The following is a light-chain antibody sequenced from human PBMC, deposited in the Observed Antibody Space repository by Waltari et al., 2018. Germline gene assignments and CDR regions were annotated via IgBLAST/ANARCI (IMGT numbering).Light chain of an antibody. CDR2: AAS. CDR1: QNINTY. J-gene: IGKJ4*01. CDR3: QQSYSTPPA. V-gene: IGKV1-39*01. Sequence: DIQMTQSPSSLSASVGDRVTITCRASQNINTYLNWYQQKPGRAPKLLIYAASSLQSGVPSRFSGSGSGTDFTLTISSLQPEDFATYYCQQSYSTPPAFGGGTKWRSN.